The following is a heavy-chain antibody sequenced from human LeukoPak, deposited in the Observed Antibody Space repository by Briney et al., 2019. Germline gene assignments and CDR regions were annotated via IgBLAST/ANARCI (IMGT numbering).Heavy chain of an antibody. CDR2: INSDGSST. J-gene: IGHJ4*02. V-gene: IGHV3-74*01. Sequence: GGSLRLSCAASGFTFSSYWMHWVRQAPGKGLVWVSRINSDGSSTSYADSVKGRFTVSRDNAKNTLYLQMNSLRAEDTAVYYCARVGSGYDYSADYWGQGTLVTVSS. CDR1: GFTFSSYW. D-gene: IGHD5-12*01. CDR3: ARVGSGYDYSADY.